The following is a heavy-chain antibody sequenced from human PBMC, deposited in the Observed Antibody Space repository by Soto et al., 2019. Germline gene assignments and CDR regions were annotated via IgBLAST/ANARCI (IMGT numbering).Heavy chain of an antibody. CDR1: GFTFSSYP. CDR2: ISGSGGST. CDR3: AKGGRFYCSGGSCPGYIDY. V-gene: IGHV3-23*01. D-gene: IGHD2-15*01. Sequence: GLSLRLSWAASGFTFSSYPMSWVRQAPGKGLEWVSAISGSGGSTYSADSVKGRFTISRDNSKNTLYLQMNSLRAEDTAVYYCAKGGRFYCSGGSCPGYIDYWGQGTRVTVSS. J-gene: IGHJ4*02.